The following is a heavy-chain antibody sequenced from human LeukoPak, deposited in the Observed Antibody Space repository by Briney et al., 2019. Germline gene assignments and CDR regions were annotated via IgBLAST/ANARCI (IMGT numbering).Heavy chain of an antibody. V-gene: IGHV3-53*01. CDR1: GFTVSSNY. Sequence: GGSLRLSCAASGFTVSSNYMSWVRQAPGKGLEWVSIIYSGGSTYYADSVKGRFTISRDNSKNTLYLQMNSLRAEDTAVYYCAKDDTAMVRTSDFDYWGQGTLVTVSS. CDR2: IYSGGST. J-gene: IGHJ4*02. CDR3: AKDDTAMVRTSDFDY. D-gene: IGHD5-18*01.